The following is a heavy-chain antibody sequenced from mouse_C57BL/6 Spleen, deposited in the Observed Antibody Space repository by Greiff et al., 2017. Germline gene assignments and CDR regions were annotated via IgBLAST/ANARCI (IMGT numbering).Heavy chain of an antibody. CDR3: ADTTASEYFDV. CDR2: LYPGDGDT. Sequence: QVQLQQSGPELVKPGASVKISCKASGYAFSSSWMNWVKQRPGKGLEWIGRLYPGDGDTNYNGKFKGKATLTADKSSSTAYMQLSSLTSEDSAVYFCADTTASEYFDVWGTGTTVTVSS. J-gene: IGHJ1*03. V-gene: IGHV1-82*01. CDR1: GYAFSSSW. D-gene: IGHD1-2*01.